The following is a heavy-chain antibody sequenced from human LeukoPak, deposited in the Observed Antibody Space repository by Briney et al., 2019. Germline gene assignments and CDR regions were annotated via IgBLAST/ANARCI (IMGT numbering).Heavy chain of an antibody. CDR3: AKSNGYGLIDI. CDR2: INHSGST. D-gene: IGHD3-22*01. Sequence: PSETLSLTCAVYGGSFSGYYWSWIRQPPGKGLEWIGEINHSGSTNYNPSLKSRVTISVDTSKNQFSLKLSSVTTADTAVYYCAKSNGYGLIDIWGQGTMVTVSS. V-gene: IGHV4-34*01. CDR1: GGSFSGYY. J-gene: IGHJ3*02.